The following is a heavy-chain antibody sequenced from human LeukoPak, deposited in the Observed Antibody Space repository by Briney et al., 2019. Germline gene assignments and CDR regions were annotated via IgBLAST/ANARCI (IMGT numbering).Heavy chain of an antibody. CDR1: RYTFTSYD. J-gene: IGHJ6*02. Sequence: ASVKVSCKASRYTFTSYDINWVRQATGQGLEWMGWMNPNSGNTGYAQKFQGRVTMTRNTSISTAYMELSSLRSEDTAVYYCARTMVRGVISAYDYGMDVWGQGTTVTVSS. CDR3: ARTMVRGVISAYDYGMDV. V-gene: IGHV1-8*01. CDR2: MNPNSGNT. D-gene: IGHD3-10*01.